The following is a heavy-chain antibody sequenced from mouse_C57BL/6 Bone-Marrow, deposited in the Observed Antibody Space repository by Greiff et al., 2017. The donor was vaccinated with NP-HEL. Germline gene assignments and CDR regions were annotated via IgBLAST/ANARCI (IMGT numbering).Heavy chain of an antibody. CDR3: ARRGAAQAPSY. CDR2: IYPGSGST. J-gene: IGHJ3*01. D-gene: IGHD3-2*02. V-gene: IGHV1-55*01. Sequence: QVQLQQSGAELVKPGASVKMSCKASGHTFTSYWITWVKQRPGQGPEWIGDIYPGSGSTNYNEKFKSKATLTVDTSSSTAYMQLSSLTSEDSAVYYCARRGAAQAPSYWGQGTLVTVSA. CDR1: GHTFTSYW.